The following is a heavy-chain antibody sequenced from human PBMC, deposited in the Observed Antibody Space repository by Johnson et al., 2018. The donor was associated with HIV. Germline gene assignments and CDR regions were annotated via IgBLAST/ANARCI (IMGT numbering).Heavy chain of an antibody. V-gene: IGHV3-66*01. CDR3: ARGRVSRFAFDG. CDR2: IYSGGST. CDR1: GFTLSSNY. J-gene: IGHJ3*01. Sequence: VQLVESGGGLVQPGGSLRLSCAASGFTLSSNYMSWVRQAPGKGLEWVSVIYSGGSTYYADSVKGRLTISRDNSKNTLYLQMNSLRAEDTAVYYCARGRVSRFAFDGWGQGTTVTVSS.